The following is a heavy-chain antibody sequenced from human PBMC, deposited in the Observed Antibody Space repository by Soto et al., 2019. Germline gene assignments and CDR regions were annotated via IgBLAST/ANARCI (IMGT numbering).Heavy chain of an antibody. CDR1: GGSISSGDYY. J-gene: IGHJ6*02. CDR3: ARYGYYYGMDV. V-gene: IGHV4-30-4*01. CDR2: IYYSGST. Sequence: SETLSLTCTVSGGSISSGDYYWSWLRPPPGKGLEWLGYIYYSGSTYYNPSLKSRVTISVDTSTNQFRLKLSAVTAADTAVDYCARYGYYYGMDVWGQGTTVTVSS. D-gene: IGHD2-8*01.